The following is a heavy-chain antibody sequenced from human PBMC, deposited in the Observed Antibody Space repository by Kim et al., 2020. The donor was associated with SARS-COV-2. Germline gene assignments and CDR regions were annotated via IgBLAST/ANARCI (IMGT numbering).Heavy chain of an antibody. D-gene: IGHD2-2*01. Sequence: SETLSLTCTVSGGSISSSTYYWGWIRQPPGKGLEWIGTISYSGSTFYNSSLKSRVTISVDTSKTQFSLKLRSVTATDTAVYYCARRIWSGSSFAFDSWGQGTLVTVSS. V-gene: IGHV4-39*01. CDR3: ARRIWSGSSFAFDS. CDR1: GGSISSSTYY. J-gene: IGHJ4*02. CDR2: ISYSGST.